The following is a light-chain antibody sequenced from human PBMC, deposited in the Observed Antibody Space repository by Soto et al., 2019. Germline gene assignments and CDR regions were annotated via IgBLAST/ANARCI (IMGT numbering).Light chain of an antibody. V-gene: IGLV2-14*03. J-gene: IGLJ1*01. CDR1: SSDVGAYNY. Sequence: QSVLTQPASVSGSPGQSITISCTGTSSDVGAYNYDSWYQQHHPGEAPKLIIYDVSHRPSGVSSRFSGSKSGNTASLTISGLQPEDEADYYCSSYTSVTTYVFGTGTKVTVL. CDR2: DVS. CDR3: SSYTSVTTYV.